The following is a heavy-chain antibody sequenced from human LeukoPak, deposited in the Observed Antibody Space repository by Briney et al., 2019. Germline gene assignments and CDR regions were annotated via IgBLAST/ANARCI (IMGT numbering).Heavy chain of an antibody. D-gene: IGHD3-9*01. CDR2: IYYSGST. V-gene: IGHV4-59*01. CDR3: ARRGPYYDILTGYSYYFDY. CDR1: GGSISSYY. Sequence: SETLSLTCTVSGGSISSYYWSWIRQPPGKGLEWIGYIYYSGSTNYNPSLKSRVTISVDTSKNQFSLKLSSVTAADTAVYYCARRGPYYDILTGYSYYFDYWGQGTLVTVSS. J-gene: IGHJ4*02.